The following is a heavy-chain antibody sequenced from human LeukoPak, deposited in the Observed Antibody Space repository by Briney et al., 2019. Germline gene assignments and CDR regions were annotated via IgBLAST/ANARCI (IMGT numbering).Heavy chain of an antibody. V-gene: IGHV3-48*02. D-gene: IGHD2-15*01. CDR1: GFTFSSYS. CDR3: ARDQAIVVVVAAYYGMDV. J-gene: IGHJ6*02. Sequence: GRSLRLSCAASGFTFSSYSMNWVRQAPGKGLEWVSYISSSSTIYYADSVKGRFTISRDNAKNSLYLQMNSLRDEDTAVYYCARDQAIVVVVAAYYGMDVWGQGTTVTVSS. CDR2: ISSSSTI.